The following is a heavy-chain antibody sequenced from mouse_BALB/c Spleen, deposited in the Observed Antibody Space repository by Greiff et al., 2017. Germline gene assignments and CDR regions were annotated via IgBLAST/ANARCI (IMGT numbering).Heavy chain of an antibody. CDR2: IRNKANGYTT. V-gene: IGHV7-3*02. Sequence: EVKLVESGGGLVQPGGSLRLSCATSGFTFTDYYMSWVRQPPGKALEWLGFIRNKANGYTTEYSASVKGRFTISRDNSQSILYLQMNTLRAEDSATYYCARDKSTTGGYDGFADWGQGTLVTVSA. J-gene: IGHJ3*01. D-gene: IGHD2-2*01. CDR1: GFTFTDYY. CDR3: ARDKSTTGGYDGFAD.